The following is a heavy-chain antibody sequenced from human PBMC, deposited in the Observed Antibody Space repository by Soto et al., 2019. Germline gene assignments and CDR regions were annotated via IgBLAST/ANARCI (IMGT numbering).Heavy chain of an antibody. J-gene: IGHJ6*02. CDR2: ISYDGSNK. CDR1: GFTFSSYA. CDR3: ARGTRGSGSYYNLYYYYGMDV. D-gene: IGHD3-10*01. Sequence: GGSLRLSCAASGFTFSSYAMHWVRQAPGKGLEWVAVISYDGSNKYYADSVKGRFTISRDNSKNTLYLQMNSLRAEDTAVYYCARGTRGSGSYYNLYYYYGMDVWGQGTTVTVSS. V-gene: IGHV3-30-3*01.